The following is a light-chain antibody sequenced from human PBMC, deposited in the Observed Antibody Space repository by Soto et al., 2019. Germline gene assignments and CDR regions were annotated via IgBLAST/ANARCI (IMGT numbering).Light chain of an antibody. CDR1: SSDVGGYNY. Sequence: QSALTQPASVSGSPGQSITISCTGTSSDVGGYNYVSWYQQHPGKAPKLMIYEVSNRPSGGSNRFSGSKSGNTASLTISGLQAEDEPDSYCSSYTSSSTDVFGTGTKVTVL. CDR3: SSYTSSSTDV. CDR2: EVS. J-gene: IGLJ1*01. V-gene: IGLV2-14*01.